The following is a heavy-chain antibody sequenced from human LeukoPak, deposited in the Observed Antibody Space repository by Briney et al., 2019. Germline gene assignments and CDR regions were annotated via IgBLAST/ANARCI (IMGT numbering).Heavy chain of an antibody. V-gene: IGHV1-46*01. D-gene: IGHD3-3*01. CDR1: GYTFTSYY. Sequence: ASVKVSCKASGYTFTSYYMHWVRQAPGQGLEWMGIINPSGGSTSYAQKFQGRVTMTRDTSTSTVYMELSSLRSEDTAVYYCARDPLLGYDFWSGYYGNAFDIWGQGTMVTVSS. CDR2: INPSGGST. CDR3: ARDPLLGYDFWSGYYGNAFDI. J-gene: IGHJ3*02.